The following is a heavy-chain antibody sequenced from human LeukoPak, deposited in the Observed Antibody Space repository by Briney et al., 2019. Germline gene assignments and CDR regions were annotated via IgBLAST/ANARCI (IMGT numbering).Heavy chain of an antibody. V-gene: IGHV3-30*04. J-gene: IGHJ4*02. D-gene: IGHD1-7*01. Sequence: GSLRLSCAASGFTFSSYAMHWVRQAPGRGLEWVALISYEYFADSVKGRFTISRDNSKNTLYLQMNSLRADDTAVYYCARDREWNSGFDYWGQGTLVTVSS. CDR3: ARDREWNSGFDY. CDR2: ISYE. CDR1: GFTFSSYA.